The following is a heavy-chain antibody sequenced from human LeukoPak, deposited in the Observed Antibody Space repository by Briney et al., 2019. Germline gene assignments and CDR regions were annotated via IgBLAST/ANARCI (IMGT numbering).Heavy chain of an antibody. CDR3: ARGISSSWYYRADYMDV. CDR1: GGSISSYY. Sequence: PSETLSLTCTVSGGSISSYYWSWIRQPPGKGLEWIGYIYYSGSTNYNPSLKSRVTISLDTSKNQFSLKLSSVIAADTAVYYCARGISSSWYYRADYMDVWGRGTTVTISS. D-gene: IGHD6-13*01. V-gene: IGHV4-59*01. J-gene: IGHJ6*03. CDR2: IYYSGST.